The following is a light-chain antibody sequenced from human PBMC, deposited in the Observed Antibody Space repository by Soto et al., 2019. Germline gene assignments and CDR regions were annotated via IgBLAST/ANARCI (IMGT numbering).Light chain of an antibody. J-gene: IGKJ2*01. Sequence: EIVLTQSPGTLSLSPGERATLSCRASQSVSSSYLAWYQQKPGQAPRLLIYGASSRATDIPDRFSGSGSGTDFTLTISRLEPEDFAVYYCQHYGSSPQTFGQGTKLEIK. V-gene: IGKV3-20*01. CDR3: QHYGSSPQT. CDR2: GAS. CDR1: QSVSSSY.